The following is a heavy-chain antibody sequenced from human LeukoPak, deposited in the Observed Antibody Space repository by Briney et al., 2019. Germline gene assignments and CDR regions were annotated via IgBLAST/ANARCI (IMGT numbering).Heavy chain of an antibody. V-gene: IGHV3-48*04. D-gene: IGHD4-17*01. CDR2: IGSSGTTV. J-gene: IGHJ4*02. CDR3: ARIMTTVTFFDY. CDR1: EFTFSTYS. Sequence: GGSLRLSCAASEFTFSTYSMNWVRQAPGKGLEWVAYIGSSGTTVYYADSVKGRFTISRDNAENSLYLQMNSLRIEDTAVYYCARIMTTVTFFDYWGQGTLVTVSS.